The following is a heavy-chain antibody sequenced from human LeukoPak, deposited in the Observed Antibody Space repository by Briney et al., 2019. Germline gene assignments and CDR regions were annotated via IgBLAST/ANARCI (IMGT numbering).Heavy chain of an antibody. J-gene: IGHJ4*02. Sequence: GGSLRLSCAASGFTFSSYAMNWVRQAPGKGLEWVALISYDGSNKNYADSVKGRFTISRDNSKNTLYLQMNSLRAEDTAVYYCAKDFRQFTYYDFWSGYYDFDYWGQGTLVTVSS. CDR2: ISYDGSNK. V-gene: IGHV3-30-3*01. CDR3: AKDFRQFTYYDFWSGYYDFDY. D-gene: IGHD3-3*01. CDR1: GFTFSSYA.